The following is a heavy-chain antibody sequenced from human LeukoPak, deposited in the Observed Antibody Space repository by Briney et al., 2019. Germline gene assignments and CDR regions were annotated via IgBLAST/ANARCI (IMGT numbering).Heavy chain of an antibody. Sequence: ASVKVSCKASGYTFTSYDINWVRQATGQGLEWLGWMNPNSGNTGYAQKFQGRITMTRNTSISTAYMELSSLRSEDTAVYYCARARGYDFRSDAFDIWGQGTMVTVSS. CDR2: MNPNSGNT. CDR3: ARARGYDFRSDAFDI. D-gene: IGHD3-3*01. V-gene: IGHV1-8*01. J-gene: IGHJ3*02. CDR1: GYTFTSYD.